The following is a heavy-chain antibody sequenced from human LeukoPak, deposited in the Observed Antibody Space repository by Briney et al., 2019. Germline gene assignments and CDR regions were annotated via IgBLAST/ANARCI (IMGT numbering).Heavy chain of an antibody. J-gene: IGHJ6*02. D-gene: IGHD3-10*01. CDR3: ARDVGAYGTHGMDV. CDR1: GGSISTYY. Sequence: PSETLSLTCTVSGGSISTYYWSWIRQPPGKGLEWIGYIYYSGSTNYNPSLKSRVTISVDTSKNQFSLKLSSVTAADTAVYYCARDVGAYGTHGMDVWGQGTTATVSS. V-gene: IGHV4-59*01. CDR2: IYYSGST.